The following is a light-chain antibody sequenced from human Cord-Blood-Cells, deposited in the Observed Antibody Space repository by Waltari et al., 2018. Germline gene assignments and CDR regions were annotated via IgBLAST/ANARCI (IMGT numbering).Light chain of an antibody. CDR1: SSDVGSYNL. CDR2: EGS. V-gene: IGLV2-23*01. J-gene: IGLJ1*01. Sequence: QSALTQPASVSGSPGQSITISCTGTSSDVGSYNLVSWYQQHPGKAPKLMIYEGSKRPSGVSNRVSGSKSGNTASLTISGLQAEDEADYYCCSYAGSYVVGTGTKVTVL. CDR3: CSYAGSYV.